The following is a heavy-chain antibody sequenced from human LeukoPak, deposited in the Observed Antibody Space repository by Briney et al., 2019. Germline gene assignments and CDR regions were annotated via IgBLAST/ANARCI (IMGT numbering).Heavy chain of an antibody. CDR3: ARDHSNSRGISPH. V-gene: IGHV3-66*01. CDR1: GVTVNSNY. J-gene: IGHJ4*02. Sequence: GGSLRLSCVVSGVTVNSNYMSSVRQAPGKGLECVAVIYNGGTTYYADSVKGRFTISTDNSKNTLYLEMNSLRADDTAVYFCARDHSNSRGISPHWGQGTQVTVSS. CDR2: IYNGGTT. D-gene: IGHD2/OR15-2a*01.